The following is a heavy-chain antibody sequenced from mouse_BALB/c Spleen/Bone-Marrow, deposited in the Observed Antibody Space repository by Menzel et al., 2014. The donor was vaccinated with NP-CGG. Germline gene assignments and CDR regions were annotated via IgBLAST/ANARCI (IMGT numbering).Heavy chain of an antibody. CDR1: GISITTGNYR. Sequence: EVQLQESGPGLVKPSQTVSLTCTVTGISITTGNYRWSWIRQFPGNKLEWIGYIYYSGTITYNPSLTSRTTITRDTSKNQFYLEMHSLTAEDTATYYCARGAMITTGYFDYWGQGTTLTVSS. V-gene: IGHV3-5*02. D-gene: IGHD2-4*01. CDR3: ARGAMITTGYFDY. J-gene: IGHJ2*01. CDR2: IYYSGTI.